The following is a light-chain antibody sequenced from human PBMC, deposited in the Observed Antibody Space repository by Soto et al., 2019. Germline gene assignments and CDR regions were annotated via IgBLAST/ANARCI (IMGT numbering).Light chain of an antibody. CDR2: GAS. CDR3: LQHSTSPLR. V-gene: IGKV1-17*03. CDR1: RGISHY. Sequence: DIQMTQSPSAMSASVGDRVTITCRASRGISHYLAWFQQRTGKVPKRLIYGASTLESGVPSRFSGSRSGTEFTLTISRLHPEDFATSYCLQHSTSPLRFGGGTKV. J-gene: IGKJ4*02.